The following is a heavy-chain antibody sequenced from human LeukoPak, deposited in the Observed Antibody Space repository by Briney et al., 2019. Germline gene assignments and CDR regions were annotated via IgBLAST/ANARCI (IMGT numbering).Heavy chain of an antibody. V-gene: IGHV3-7*01. CDR1: RIAFSSNW. Sequence: GGSLRLSCATSRIAFSSNWMSWVRQAPGKGLDWVANIKEDGSQKYHADSVKGRFTISRDNARNLLYLQMNSLRAEDTAVYYCARDHGGKDYWGQGTLVTVSS. J-gene: IGHJ4*02. D-gene: IGHD3-3*01. CDR2: IKEDGSQK. CDR3: ARDHGGKDY.